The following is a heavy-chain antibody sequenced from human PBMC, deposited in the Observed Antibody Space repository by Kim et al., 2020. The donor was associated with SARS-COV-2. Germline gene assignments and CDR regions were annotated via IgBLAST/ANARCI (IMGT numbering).Heavy chain of an antibody. D-gene: IGHD2-2*01. J-gene: IGHJ4*02. CDR3: TQGCRRDY. CDR1: GFTFSRYD. V-gene: IGHV3-23*01. CDR2: IRRGGDNT. Sequence: GGSLRLSCVASGFTFSRYDMTWVRQAPGKGLEWVSTIRRGGDNTYYVDSVRGRFTFSRDNSRNMLFLQMNSLRAEDTAVYYCTQGCRRDYWGQGTLVTAS.